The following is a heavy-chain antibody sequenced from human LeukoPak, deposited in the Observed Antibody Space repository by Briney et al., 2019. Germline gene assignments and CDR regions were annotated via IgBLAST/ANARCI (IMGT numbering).Heavy chain of an antibody. D-gene: IGHD3-16*01. CDR1: GFTFSSYA. CDR3: AILGGQEVYNYYVGV. J-gene: IGHJ6*03. CDR2: IIDSGDVT. Sequence: GGSLRLSCEASGFTFSSYAMSWVRQAPGKGLEWVSGIIDSGDVTYYANSVKGRFTISRDNSKNTLYLQMNSLGAEDTAVYYCAILGGQEVYNYYVGVWGKGTTVAVSS. V-gene: IGHV3-23*01.